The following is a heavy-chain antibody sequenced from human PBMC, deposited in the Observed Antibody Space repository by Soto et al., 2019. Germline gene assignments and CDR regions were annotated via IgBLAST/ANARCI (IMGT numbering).Heavy chain of an antibody. Sequence: PGESLKISCKGSGYSFTSYLISWVRQMPGKGLEWMGRIDPSDSYTNYSPSFQGHVTISADKSISTAYLQWSSLKASDTAMYYCAISYYDSSGPSFYYWGQGTLVTVSS. CDR2: IDPSDSYT. J-gene: IGHJ4*02. CDR1: GYSFTSYL. D-gene: IGHD3-22*01. V-gene: IGHV5-10-1*01. CDR3: AISYYDSSGPSFYY.